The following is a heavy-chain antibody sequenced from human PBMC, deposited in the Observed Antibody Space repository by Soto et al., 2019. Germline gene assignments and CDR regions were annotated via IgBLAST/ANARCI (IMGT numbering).Heavy chain of an antibody. CDR1: GGTFSSFT. Sequence: QVQLVQSGAELKKPGSSVKVSCQVSGGTFSSFTINWVRQAPGQGLEWMGQIIPMFETVNNARKFQDRVTITADESTTTAYMELSSLRSADTAVYYCAKHRRIAAAGDFDQWGQGTLITVSS. D-gene: IGHD6-13*01. CDR3: AKHRRIAAAGDFDQ. J-gene: IGHJ4*02. V-gene: IGHV1-69*01. CDR2: IIPMFETV.